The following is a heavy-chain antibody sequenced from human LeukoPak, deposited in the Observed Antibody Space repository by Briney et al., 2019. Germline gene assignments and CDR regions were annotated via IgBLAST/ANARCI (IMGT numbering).Heavy chain of an antibody. CDR1: GFTFSDYY. Sequence: GGSLRLSCAASGFTFSDYYMSWIRQAPGKGLEWVSYIGGSGNTIYYADSVKGRFTISRDNAKNSLYLRMNSLRAEDTAMYYCARSYGSGRYYNAWFDPWGQGTLVTVSS. D-gene: IGHD3-10*01. CDR3: ARSYGSGRYYNAWFDP. V-gene: IGHV3-11*01. J-gene: IGHJ5*02. CDR2: IGGSGNTI.